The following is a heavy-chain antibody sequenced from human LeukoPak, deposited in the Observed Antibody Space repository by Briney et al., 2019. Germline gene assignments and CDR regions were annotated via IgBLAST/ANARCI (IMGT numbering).Heavy chain of an antibody. J-gene: IGHJ4*02. CDR2: ISGSGGST. CDR3: AKDDCSSSGCYVDY. Sequence: GGSLRLSCAASRFTFSNYAMSWVRQAPGKGLEWVSGISGSGGSTYYADSVKGRFTISRDNSKNTLYLQMNNLRAEDTAVYYCAKDDCSSSGCYVDYWGQGTLVTASS. V-gene: IGHV3-23*01. D-gene: IGHD2-2*01. CDR1: RFTFSNYA.